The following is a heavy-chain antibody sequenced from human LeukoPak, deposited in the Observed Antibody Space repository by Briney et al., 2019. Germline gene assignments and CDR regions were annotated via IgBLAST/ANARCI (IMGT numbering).Heavy chain of an antibody. V-gene: IGHV3-9*03. CDR1: GFTFDDYA. CDR2: ISWNSGSI. J-gene: IGHJ3*02. CDR3: AKDIAAAGTDAFDI. D-gene: IGHD6-13*01. Sequence: GRSLRLSCAASGFTFDDYAMHWVRQAPGKGLAWVSGISWNSGSIVYADSVKGRFTISRDNAKNSLYLQMNSLRAEDMALYYCAKDIAAAGTDAFDIWGQGTMVTVSS.